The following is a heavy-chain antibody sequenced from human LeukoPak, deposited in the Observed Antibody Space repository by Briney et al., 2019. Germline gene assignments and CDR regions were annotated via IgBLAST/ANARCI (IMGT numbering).Heavy chain of an antibody. CDR1: GGTFSSYA. V-gene: IGHV1-69*13. Sequence: SVKVSCKASGGTFSSYAISWVRQAPGQGLEWMGGIIPIFGTANYAQKFQGRVTITADESTSTAYMELSSLGSEDTAVYYCASVYDFWSGYYTFDYWGQGTLVTVSS. CDR2: IIPIFGTA. CDR3: ASVYDFWSGYYTFDY. D-gene: IGHD3-3*01. J-gene: IGHJ4*02.